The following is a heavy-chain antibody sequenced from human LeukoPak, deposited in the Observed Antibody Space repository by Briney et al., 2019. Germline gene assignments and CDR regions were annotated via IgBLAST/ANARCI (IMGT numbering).Heavy chain of an antibody. CDR1: GGSFSGYY. CDR3: ARDWGPVAFDI. D-gene: IGHD7-27*01. Sequence: SETLSLTCAVYGGSFSGYYWSWIRQPPGRGLEWIGEINHSGSTNYNPPLKSRVTISVDTSKNQFSLKLSSVTAADTAVYYCARDWGPVAFDIWGQGTMVTVSS. CDR2: INHSGST. J-gene: IGHJ3*02. V-gene: IGHV4-34*01.